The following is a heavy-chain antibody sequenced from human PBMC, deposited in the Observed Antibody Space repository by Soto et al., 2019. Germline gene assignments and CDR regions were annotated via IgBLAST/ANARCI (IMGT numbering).Heavy chain of an antibody. CDR3: ASDSGYGSGSSVNHYFDN. CDR1: GFAFGNYW. D-gene: IGHD3-10*01. J-gene: IGHJ4*01. Sequence: EVQLVESGGDLVQPGGSLRLSCAASGFAFGNYWMSWVRQAPGKGLEWLATIKRDASEKKYVDYVKGRFTTSRDNAKNSLYLQIDSLRADDTAVYYCASDSGYGSGSSVNHYFDNWGHGTLVTVSS. CDR2: IKRDASEK. V-gene: IGHV3-7*01.